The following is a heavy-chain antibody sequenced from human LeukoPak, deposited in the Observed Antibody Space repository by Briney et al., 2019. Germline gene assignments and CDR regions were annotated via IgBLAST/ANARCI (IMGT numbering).Heavy chain of an antibody. D-gene: IGHD7-27*01. CDR1: GFTFNNYA. CDR2: ISGIGGST. J-gene: IGHJ4*02. CDR3: AKDRQANWGYYFDY. V-gene: IGHV3-23*01. Sequence: GRSLRLSCAASGFTFNNYAMSWVRQAPGKGLEWVSAISGIGGSTYYADSVKGRFTISRDDSKNTLYLQMNGLRADDTAVYYCAKDRQANWGYYFDYWGQGTLVTVSS.